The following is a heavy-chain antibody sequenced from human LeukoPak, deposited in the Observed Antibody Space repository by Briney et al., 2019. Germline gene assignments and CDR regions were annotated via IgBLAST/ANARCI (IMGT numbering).Heavy chain of an antibody. J-gene: IGHJ4*02. D-gene: IGHD2-15*01. CDR3: ARAYPRYCSGGSCPGPDY. CDR1: GFSFSSYG. V-gene: IGHV4-34*01. Sequence: GSLRLSCAASGFSFSSYGMTWVRQPPGKGLEWIGEINHSGSTNYNPSLKSRVTISVDTSKNQFSLKLSSVTAADTAVYYCARAYPRYCSGGSCPGPDYWGQGTLVTVSS. CDR2: INHSGST.